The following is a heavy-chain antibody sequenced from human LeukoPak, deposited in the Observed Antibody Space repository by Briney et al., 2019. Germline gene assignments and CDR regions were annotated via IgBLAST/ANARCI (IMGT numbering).Heavy chain of an antibody. D-gene: IGHD3-10*01. CDR1: GFTVSSNY. CDR2: ISYDGTTE. Sequence: GGSLRLSCAASGFTVSSNYMSWVRQAPGKGLEWVAGISYDGTTEYYAGSVKGRFTISRDTSKNTLYLQMNSLRAGDTALYYCVKGLIANYYGWGTYYNDGGWGQGTLVTVSS. J-gene: IGHJ4*02. V-gene: IGHV3-30*18. CDR3: VKGLIANYYGWGTYYNDGG.